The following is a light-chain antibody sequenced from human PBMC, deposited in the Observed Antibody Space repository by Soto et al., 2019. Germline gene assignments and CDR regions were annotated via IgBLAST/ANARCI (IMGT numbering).Light chain of an antibody. CDR3: QQTSNWPPEIT. Sequence: EIVMTQSPATLSVSPGERATLSCRASQSVSSDLAWYHQKPGQAPRLLIYGASTRATGIPDRFSGSGSGTDFTLTISSLEPEDFAVYYCQQTSNWPPEITFGQGTRLEI. CDR2: GAS. J-gene: IGKJ5*01. V-gene: IGKV3-11*01. CDR1: QSVSSD.